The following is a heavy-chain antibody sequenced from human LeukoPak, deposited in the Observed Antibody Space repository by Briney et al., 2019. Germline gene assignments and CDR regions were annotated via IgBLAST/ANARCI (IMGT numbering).Heavy chain of an antibody. V-gene: IGHV1-69*05. Sequence: SVKVSCKASGGTFSSYAISWVRQAPGQGLEWVGRIIPIFGTANYAQKFQGRVTITTDESTSTAYMELSSLRSEDTAVYYCALVDTAMVSFDYWGQGTLATVSS. CDR1: GGTFSSYA. D-gene: IGHD5-18*01. CDR3: ALVDTAMVSFDY. J-gene: IGHJ4*02. CDR2: IIPIFGTA.